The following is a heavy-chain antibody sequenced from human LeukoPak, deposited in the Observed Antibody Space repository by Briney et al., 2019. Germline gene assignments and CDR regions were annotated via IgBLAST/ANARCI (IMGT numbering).Heavy chain of an antibody. CDR3: ARSPVDTAMVDFDY. CDR2: ISAYNGNT. CDR1: GYTFTGYY. Sequence: ASVKVSCKASGYTFTGYYMHWVRQAPGQGLEWMGWISAYNGNTNYAQKLQGRVTMTTDTSTSTAYMELRSLRSDDTAVYYCARSPVDTAMVDFDYWGQGTLVTVSS. V-gene: IGHV1-18*04. D-gene: IGHD5-18*01. J-gene: IGHJ4*02.